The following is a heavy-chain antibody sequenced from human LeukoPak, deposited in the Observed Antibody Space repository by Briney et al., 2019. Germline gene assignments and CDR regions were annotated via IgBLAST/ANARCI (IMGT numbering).Heavy chain of an antibody. Sequence: SQTLSPTCTVSGGSISSGSYYWSWIRQPAGKGLEWIGRIYTSGSTNYNPSLKSRVTISVDTSKNQFSLKLSSVTAADTAVYYCARSKVRGVITYYFDYWGQGTLVTVSS. V-gene: IGHV4-61*02. D-gene: IGHD3-10*01. J-gene: IGHJ4*02. CDR1: GGSISSGSYY. CDR3: ARSKVRGVITYYFDY. CDR2: IYTSGST.